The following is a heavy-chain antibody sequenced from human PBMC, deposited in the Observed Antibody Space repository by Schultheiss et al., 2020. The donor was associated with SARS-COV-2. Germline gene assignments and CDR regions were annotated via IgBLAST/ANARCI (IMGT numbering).Heavy chain of an antibody. Sequence: GGSLRLSCAASGFTFSTYGMHWVRQAPGKGLEWVAVIWYDGSKKYYADSVKGRFTISRDNSKNTLYLQMNSLRAEDTAVYFCAKDPPDYGDVSLYYFDYWGQGTLVTVSS. CDR1: GFTFSTYG. D-gene: IGHD4-17*01. CDR2: IWYDGSKK. J-gene: IGHJ4*02. V-gene: IGHV3-33*06. CDR3: AKDPPDYGDVSLYYFDY.